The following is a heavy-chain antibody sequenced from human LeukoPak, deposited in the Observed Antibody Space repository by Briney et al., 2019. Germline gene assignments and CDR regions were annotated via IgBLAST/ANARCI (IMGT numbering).Heavy chain of an antibody. CDR2: ISHDGVKA. CDR1: GFAFSDFA. D-gene: IGHD6-13*01. V-gene: IGHV3-30*04. J-gene: IGHJ4*02. CDR3: ARDPGLSNRWYGNFLYYFDH. Sequence: GRSLRLSCAASGFAFSDFAMHWVRQAPGKVLEWVAVISHDGVKAYYADSVKGRFTISRDNSNKTLHLHMNSLSPEDTAVYYFARDPGLSNRWYGNFLYYFDHWGQGPLVPVSS.